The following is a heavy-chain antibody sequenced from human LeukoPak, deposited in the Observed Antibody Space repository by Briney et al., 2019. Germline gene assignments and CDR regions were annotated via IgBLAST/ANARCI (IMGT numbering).Heavy chain of an antibody. V-gene: IGHV3-66*01. D-gene: IGHD5-24*01. CDR1: EFSVGSNY. CDR2: IYSGGST. J-gene: IGHJ4*02. CDR3: AKVGGRDGYNSGYFDY. Sequence: GGSLRLSCAASEFSVGSNYMTWVRQAPGKGLEWVSLIYSGGSTYYADSVKGRFTISRDNSKNTLYLQMNSLRAEDTAVYYCAKVGGRDGYNSGYFDYWGQGTLVTVSS.